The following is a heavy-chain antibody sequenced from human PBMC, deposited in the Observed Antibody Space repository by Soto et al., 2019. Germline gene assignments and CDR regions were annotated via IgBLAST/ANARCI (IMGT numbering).Heavy chain of an antibody. CDR3: ARGHVDTAYYLKGPSRPYYGMDV. V-gene: IGHV1-69*13. J-gene: IGHJ6*02. CDR1: GGTFSSYA. D-gene: IGHD5-18*01. CDR2: IIPIFGTA. Sequence: GASVKVSCKASGGTFSSYAISWVRQAPGQGLEWMGGIIPIFGTANYAQKFQGRVTITADESTSTAYMELSSLRSEDTAVYYCARGHVDTAYYLKGPSRPYYGMDVWGQGTTVTVSS.